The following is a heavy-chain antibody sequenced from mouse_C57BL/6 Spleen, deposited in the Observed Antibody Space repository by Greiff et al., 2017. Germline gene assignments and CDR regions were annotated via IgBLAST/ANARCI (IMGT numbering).Heavy chain of an antibody. CDR3: AYYYGSSDAMDY. CDR1: GYTFTSYW. J-gene: IGHJ4*01. D-gene: IGHD1-1*01. V-gene: IGHV1-74*01. CDR2: IHPSDSDT. Sequence: VKLMESGAELVKPGASVKVSCKASGYTFTSYWMHWVKQRPGQGLEWIGRIHPSDSDTNYNQKFKGKATLTVDKSSSTAYMQLSSLTSEDSAVYYCAYYYGSSDAMDYWGQGTSVTVSS.